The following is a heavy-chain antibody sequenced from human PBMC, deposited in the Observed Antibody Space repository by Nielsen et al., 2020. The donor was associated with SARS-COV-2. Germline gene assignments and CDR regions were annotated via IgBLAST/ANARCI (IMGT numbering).Heavy chain of an antibody. CDR2: INYRGNT. Sequence: SETLSLTCSVSGDYISDNYYYWGWLRQPPGKGLEWIGSINYRGNTDYNPSLKSRVTISVDTSENQFSLKLSSVTAADTAIYYCARDSRNHGPSWYFFLYWGQGALVTVSS. CDR3: ARDSRNHGPSWYFFLY. V-gene: IGHV4-39*07. CDR1: GDYISDNYYY. J-gene: IGHJ4*02. D-gene: IGHD6-13*01.